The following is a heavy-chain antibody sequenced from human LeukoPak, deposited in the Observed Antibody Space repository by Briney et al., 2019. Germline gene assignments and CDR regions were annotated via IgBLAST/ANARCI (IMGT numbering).Heavy chain of an antibody. V-gene: IGHV3-71*01. J-gene: IGHJ4*02. CDR1: GLWFSSGW. CDR2: IRKKAHGGTA. Sequence: GGSLRLSWDVFGLWFSSGWVGCVRPAPGKGRGWVGFIRKKAHGGTAEYVASVRGRFTISRDGSASIGCLQMNSLKTEDTAVYYWPRQAWEPVFWGQGPLVTVSS. CDR3: PRQAWEPVF. D-gene: IGHD1-26*01.